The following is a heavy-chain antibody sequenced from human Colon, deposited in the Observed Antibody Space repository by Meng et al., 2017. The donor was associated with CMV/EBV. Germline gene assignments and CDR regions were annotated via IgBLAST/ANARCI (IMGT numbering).Heavy chain of an antibody. CDR1: GFTFGDYV. J-gene: IGHJ5*02. V-gene: IGHV3-49*04. CDR3: TPHAGYKYGQTRGWFDP. CDR2: IRSKAYGGTT. D-gene: IGHD5-18*01. Sequence: GGSLRLSCTGSGFTFGDYVMSWVRRAPGKGLGWVGFIRSKAYGGTTDYAASVKGRFTISRDDSKSIAYLQMNSLKIEDTAVYYCTPHAGYKYGQTRGWFDPWGQGTLVTVSS.